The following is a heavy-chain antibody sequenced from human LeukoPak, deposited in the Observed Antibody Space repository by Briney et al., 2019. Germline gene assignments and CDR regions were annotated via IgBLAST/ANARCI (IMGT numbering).Heavy chain of an antibody. Sequence: GRSLRLSCAASGFTFSSYGMHWVRQAPGKGLEWVAVIWYDGSNKYYADSVKGRFTISRDNSKNTLYPQMNSLRAEDTAVYYCARGPKSVTHAFDIWGQGTMVTVSS. CDR3: ARGPKSVTHAFDI. CDR2: IWYDGSNK. D-gene: IGHD2-21*02. V-gene: IGHV3-33*01. CDR1: GFTFSSYG. J-gene: IGHJ3*02.